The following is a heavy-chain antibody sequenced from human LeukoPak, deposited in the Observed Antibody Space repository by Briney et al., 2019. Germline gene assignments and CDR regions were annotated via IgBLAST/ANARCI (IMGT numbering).Heavy chain of an antibody. CDR3: AAVDTAMVGYFQH. D-gene: IGHD5-18*01. CDR1: GYSFTSYW. Sequence: GESLKICCKGSGYSFTSYWIGWVRQMPGKGLEWMGIIYPGDSDTRYSPSFQGQVTISADKSLSTAYLQWSSLKASDTAMYYCAAVDTAMVGYFQHWGQGTLVTVSS. V-gene: IGHV5-51*01. CDR2: IYPGDSDT. J-gene: IGHJ1*01.